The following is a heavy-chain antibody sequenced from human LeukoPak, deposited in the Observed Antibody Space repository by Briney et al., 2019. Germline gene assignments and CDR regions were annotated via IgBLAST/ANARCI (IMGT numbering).Heavy chain of an antibody. Sequence: GESLKISCKGSGYSFTSYWIGWVRQMPGKGLEWMGIIYPGDSDTRYSPSFQGQVTISADKSISTAYLQWSSLKASDTAMYYCSRPTRITMVRGIKGEDHFDYWGQGTLVTVSS. J-gene: IGHJ4*02. CDR2: IYPGDSDT. D-gene: IGHD3-10*01. CDR3: SRPTRITMVRGIKGEDHFDY. V-gene: IGHV5-51*01. CDR1: GYSFTSYW.